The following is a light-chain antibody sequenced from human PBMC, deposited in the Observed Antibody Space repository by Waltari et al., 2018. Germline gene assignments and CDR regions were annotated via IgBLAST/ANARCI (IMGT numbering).Light chain of an antibody. J-gene: IGKJ1*01. CDR2: DSF. CDR1: QNIRGAY. CDR3: HQYDTSPQT. V-gene: IGKV3-20*01. Sequence: EVVLTQSPGTLSFSPEERATLSCRASQNIRGAYLAWYQQRPGQAPRLLIYDSFIRATGIPDRFSGSGSGADFTLTISSLAPEDSAVYFCHQYDTSPQTFGQGTKVSIK.